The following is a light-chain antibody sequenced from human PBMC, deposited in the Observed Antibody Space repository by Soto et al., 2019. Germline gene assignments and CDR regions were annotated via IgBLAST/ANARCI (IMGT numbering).Light chain of an antibody. J-gene: IGLJ2*01. CDR3: SSYTSSSTVV. CDR1: SSDVGAYNL. CDR2: DVT. Sequence: QSALTQPASVSASPGQSITISCTGTSSDVGAYNLVSWYQQHPGKAPKLMIYDVTDRPSGVSSRFSGSKSGNTASLTISGLQAEDEADYYCSSYTSSSTVVFGGGTQLTVL. V-gene: IGLV2-14*01.